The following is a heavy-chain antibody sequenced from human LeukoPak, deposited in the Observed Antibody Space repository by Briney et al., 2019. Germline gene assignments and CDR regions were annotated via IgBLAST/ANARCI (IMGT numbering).Heavy chain of an antibody. CDR1: GFTFSSYW. J-gene: IGHJ5*02. V-gene: IGHV3-7*01. CDR2: IKQDGSEK. Sequence: PGGSLRLSCAASGFTFSSYWMSWVRQAPGKGLEWVANIKQDGSEKYYVDSVKGRFTISRDNAKSSLYLQMNSLRAEDTAVYYCARAGYYDSSGYRWLDPWGQGTLVTVSS. D-gene: IGHD3-22*01. CDR3: ARAGYYDSSGYRWLDP.